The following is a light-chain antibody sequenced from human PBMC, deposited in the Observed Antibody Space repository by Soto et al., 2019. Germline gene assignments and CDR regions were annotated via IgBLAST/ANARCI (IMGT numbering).Light chain of an antibody. V-gene: IGKV3-20*01. Sequence: EIVLTQSPGTLSLSPGERTSLSCRASQSFSSNSLAWYQQKPGQSPRLLIYGASNRATGIPDRFSGSGSGSGTDFTLTISRLEPEDFAVYYCQQYITSPWTFGQGTKVDIK. J-gene: IGKJ1*01. CDR3: QQYITSPWT. CDR1: QSFSSNS. CDR2: GAS.